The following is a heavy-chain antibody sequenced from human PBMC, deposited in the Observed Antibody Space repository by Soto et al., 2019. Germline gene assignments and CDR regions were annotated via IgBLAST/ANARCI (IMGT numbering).Heavy chain of an antibody. D-gene: IGHD1-1*01. V-gene: IGHV3-30*18. CDR3: AKEGPITNWYFDY. CDR1: GFTFSNYG. CDR2: ISYDGNVA. Sequence: QVQLVESEGGVVQPGRSLRLSCTASGFTFSNYGMHWVRQAPGKGLEWVTVISYDGNVADYADSVKGGFTSSRDNSKNTLYLQMNTLRTEDTAVYYCAKEGPITNWYFDYWGQGTLVTVSS. J-gene: IGHJ4*02.